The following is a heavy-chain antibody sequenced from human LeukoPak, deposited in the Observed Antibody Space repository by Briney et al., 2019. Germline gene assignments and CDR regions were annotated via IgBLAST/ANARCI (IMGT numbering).Heavy chain of an antibody. V-gene: IGHV3-7*01. CDR3: ARDATYCTNGVCYTRFDY. CDR1: GFTFTSHW. Sequence: GGSLRLSCAASGFTFTSHWMSWVRQAPGKGLEWVARMNLDGSEKYYVDSVKGRFTISRDNAKTSLYQEMNSLRAEDTAVYYCARDATYCTNGVCYTRFDYWGQGTLVTVSS. J-gene: IGHJ4*02. D-gene: IGHD2-8*01. CDR2: MNLDGSEK.